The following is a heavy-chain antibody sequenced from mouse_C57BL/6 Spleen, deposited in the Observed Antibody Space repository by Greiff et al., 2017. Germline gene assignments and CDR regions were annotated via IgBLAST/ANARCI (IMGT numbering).Heavy chain of an antibody. V-gene: IGHV1-80*01. Sequence: QVQLQQSGAELVKPGASVKISCKASGYAFSSYWMNWVKQRPGKGLEWIGQIYPGDGDTNYNGKFKGKATLTADKSSSTAYMQLSSLTSEDSAVYFCAKGVDDYYGYYAMDYWGQGTSVTVSS. CDR2: IYPGDGDT. CDR3: AKGVDDYYGYYAMDY. J-gene: IGHJ4*01. CDR1: GYAFSSYW. D-gene: IGHD2-3*01.